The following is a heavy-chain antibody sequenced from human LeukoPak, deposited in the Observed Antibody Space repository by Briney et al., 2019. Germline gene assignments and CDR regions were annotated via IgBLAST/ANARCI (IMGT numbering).Heavy chain of an antibody. CDR3: ARDFADYYDSSDNYYYYGMDV. D-gene: IGHD3-22*01. CDR1: GFTFRNYV. Sequence: GGSLRLSCAASGFTFRNYVIHWVRQAPGKGLEWVAVIWYDGSNKYYADSVKGRFTISRDNSKNTLYLQMNSLRAEDTAVYYCARDFADYYDSSDNYYYYGMDVWGQGTTVTVSS. J-gene: IGHJ6*02. CDR2: IWYDGSNK. V-gene: IGHV3-33*08.